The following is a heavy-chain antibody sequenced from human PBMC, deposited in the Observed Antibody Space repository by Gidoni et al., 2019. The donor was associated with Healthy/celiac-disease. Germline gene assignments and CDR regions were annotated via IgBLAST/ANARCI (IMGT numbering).Heavy chain of an antibody. J-gene: IGHJ4*02. CDR1: GGTFSSYA. CDR3: ARNRFTLRLTGDFDY. D-gene: IGHD7-27*01. Sequence: QVQLVQSGAEVKKPGSSVQVSCKASGGTFSSYAISWGRQAPGQGLEWMGGIIPIFGTANYAQKFQGRVTITADESTSTAYMELSSLRSEDTAVYYWARNRFTLRLTGDFDYWGQGTLVTVSS. V-gene: IGHV1-69*01. CDR2: IIPIFGTA.